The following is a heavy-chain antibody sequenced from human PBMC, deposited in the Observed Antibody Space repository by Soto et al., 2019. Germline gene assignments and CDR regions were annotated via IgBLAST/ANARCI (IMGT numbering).Heavy chain of an antibody. CDR1: GFTFSSYW. D-gene: IGHD6-19*01. V-gene: IGHV3-74*01. Sequence: GGSLRLSCAASGFTFSSYWMHWVRQAPGKGLVWVSRINSDGSSTSYADSVKGRFTISRDNAKNTLYLQMNSLRAEDTAVYYCAARWLVRYPNWFDPWGQGTLVTVSS. J-gene: IGHJ5*02. CDR3: AARWLVRYPNWFDP. CDR2: INSDGSST.